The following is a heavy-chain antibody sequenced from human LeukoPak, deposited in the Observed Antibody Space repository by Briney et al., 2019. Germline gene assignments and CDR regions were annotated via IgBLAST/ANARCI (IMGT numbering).Heavy chain of an antibody. J-gene: IGHJ4*02. V-gene: IGHV3-74*01. CDR3: ARDQLYCSGGICYFDY. CDR1: GXTFSHYW. CDR2: VSSDGRST. D-gene: IGHD2-15*01. Sequence: GGSLRLSCAASGXTFSHYWMHWVRQVPGKGLVWVYRVSSDGRSTSSADSVKGRFSISRDNAKNTLYLQMNGLRTEDTAVYYCARDQLYCSGGICYFDYWGQGTLVTVSS.